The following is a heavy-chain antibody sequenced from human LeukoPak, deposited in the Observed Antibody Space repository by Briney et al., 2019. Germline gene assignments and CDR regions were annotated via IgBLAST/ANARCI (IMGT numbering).Heavy chain of an antibody. CDR3: ARTADIVATIGYYYYYMDV. CDR2: IYTSGST. J-gene: IGHJ6*03. Sequence: SQTLSLTCTVSGGSISSGSYYWSWIRQPAGKGLEWIGRIYTSGSTNYNPSLKSRVTISVDTSKNQFSLKLSSVTAAGTAVYYCARTADIVATIGYYYYYMDVWGKGTTVTVSS. D-gene: IGHD5-12*01. V-gene: IGHV4-61*02. CDR1: GGSISSGSYY.